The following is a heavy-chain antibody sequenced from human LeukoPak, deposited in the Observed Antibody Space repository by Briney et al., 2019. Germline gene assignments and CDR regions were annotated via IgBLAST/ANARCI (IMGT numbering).Heavy chain of an antibody. V-gene: IGHV3-23*01. CDR2: IIDSGNSI. Sequence: WGSLRLSCAASGFTFSSCAMSWVRQAPGKGLEWVSTIIDSGNSIYYADSAEGRFTISRDNSKNTLYLQMNSLRAGDTAVYYCAKDPIFSGSYGVFDYWGLGTLVTVSS. J-gene: IGHJ4*02. CDR3: AKDPIFSGSYGVFDY. D-gene: IGHD1-26*01. CDR1: GFTFSSCA.